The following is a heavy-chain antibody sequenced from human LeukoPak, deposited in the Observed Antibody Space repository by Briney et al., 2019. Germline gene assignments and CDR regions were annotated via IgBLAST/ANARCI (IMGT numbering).Heavy chain of an antibody. Sequence: GGSLRLSCAASGFTVSSNYMSWVRQAPGKGLEWVSVIYSGGTTYYADSVKGRFTISRHNSKNTLYLQMNSLRDEDTAVYYCATTVVTWFYYGMDVWGQGTTVTVSS. V-gene: IGHV3-66*01. J-gene: IGHJ6*02. D-gene: IGHD4-23*01. CDR1: GFTVSSNY. CDR3: ATTVVTWFYYGMDV. CDR2: IYSGGTT.